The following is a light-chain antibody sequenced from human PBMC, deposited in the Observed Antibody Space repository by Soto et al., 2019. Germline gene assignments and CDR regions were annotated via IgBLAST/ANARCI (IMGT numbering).Light chain of an antibody. V-gene: IGLV2-14*01. CDR2: DVT. Sequence: QSVLSQPASVSGSPGQSITISCTGTSSDVGGFEYVSWYQHQPGKAPKLIIYDVTKRPSGVSYRFSGSKSGNTASLTISGLQAEDEADYYCSSYTGSSTLYVFGTGTKVTVL. J-gene: IGLJ1*01. CDR1: SSDVGGFEY. CDR3: SSYTGSSTLYV.